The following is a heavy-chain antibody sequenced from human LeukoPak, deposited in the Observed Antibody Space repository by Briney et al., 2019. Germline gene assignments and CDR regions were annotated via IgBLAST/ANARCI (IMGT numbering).Heavy chain of an antibody. J-gene: IGHJ5*01. CDR1: GLTFTSHG. Sequence: GGSLRLSCAASGLTFTSHGFHWVRQAPGRGLEWLTFISLDGSRKSYADSVKGRFTFSRDDSKNTLYLEMNSLRAEDTATYYCARDRADSWLDSWGLGTLVTVS. D-gene: IGHD3-10*01. CDR3: ARDRADSWLDS. V-gene: IGHV3-33*05. CDR2: ISLDGSRK.